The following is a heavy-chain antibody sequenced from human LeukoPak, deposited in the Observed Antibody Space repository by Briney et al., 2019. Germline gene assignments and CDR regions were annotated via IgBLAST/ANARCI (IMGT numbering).Heavy chain of an antibody. D-gene: IGHD3-22*01. CDR3: ARCDSSGSDAFDI. CDR2: ISWNSGSI. V-gene: IGHV3-9*01. J-gene: IGHJ3*02. Sequence: GRSLRLSCAASGFTFDDYAMHWVRQAPGKGLEWVSGISWNSGSIGYADSVKGRFTISRDNAKNSLYLQMHSLRAEDTALYYCARCDSSGSDAFDIWGQGTMVTVSS. CDR1: GFTFDDYA.